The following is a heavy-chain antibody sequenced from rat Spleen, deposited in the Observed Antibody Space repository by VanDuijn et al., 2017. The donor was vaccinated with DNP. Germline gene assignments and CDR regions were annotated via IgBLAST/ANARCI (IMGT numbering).Heavy chain of an antibody. V-gene: IGHV4-2*01. J-gene: IGHJ2*01. Sequence: EVKLVESGGGLVQPGRSLKLSCAASGFNFNDFWMGWVRQAPGKGLEWIGEINKDSRTIKYSPSLKEKITISRDNAQNTLYLQMSKLGSEDTAIYYCASGPNYGAYSDYFDYWGQGVMVTVSS. CDR3: ASGPNYGAYSDYFDY. CDR2: INKDSRTI. D-gene: IGHD1-11*01. CDR1: GFNFNDFW.